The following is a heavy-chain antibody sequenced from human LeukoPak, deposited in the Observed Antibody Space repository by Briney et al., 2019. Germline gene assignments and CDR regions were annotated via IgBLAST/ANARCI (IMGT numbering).Heavy chain of an antibody. CDR2: IIVILGVT. V-gene: IGHV1-69*04. D-gene: IGHD2-15*01. Sequence: ASVKVSCKAPGGPFNSYAINWVRQAPGQGLEWMGRIIVILGVTNYAQRFQGRVTISADKSTTTAYMELSSLTSEDTAVYYCARYIHPQGLVGCAMDVWGQGTTVIVSS. CDR1: GGPFNSYA. CDR3: ARYIHPQGLVGCAMDV. J-gene: IGHJ6*02.